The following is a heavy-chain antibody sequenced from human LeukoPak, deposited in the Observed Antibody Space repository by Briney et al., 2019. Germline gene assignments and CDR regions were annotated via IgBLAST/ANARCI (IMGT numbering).Heavy chain of an antibody. J-gene: IGHJ4*02. D-gene: IGHD2-2*02. Sequence: PGGSLRFSCAASGFTFSSYAMSWVRQAPGKGLEWVSAISGSGGSTYYADSVKGRFTISRDNSKNTLYLQMNSLRAEDTAVYYCAKLFGLGCSSTSCYTPFDYWGQGTLVTVSS. CDR2: ISGSGGST. V-gene: IGHV3-23*01. CDR3: AKLFGLGCSSTSCYTPFDY. CDR1: GFTFSSYA.